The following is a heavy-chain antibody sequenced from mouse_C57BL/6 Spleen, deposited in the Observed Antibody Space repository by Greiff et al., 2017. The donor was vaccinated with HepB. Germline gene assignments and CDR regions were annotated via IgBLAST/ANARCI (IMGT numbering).Heavy chain of an antibody. J-gene: IGHJ2*01. Sequence: QVQLQQPGAELVKPGASVKMSCKASGYTFTSYWITWVKQRPGQGLEWIGDIYPGSGSTNYNEKFKSKATLTVDTSSSTAYMQLSSLTSEDSAVYYCARSDYYGSSRDYFDYWGQGTTLTVSS. V-gene: IGHV1-55*01. CDR2: IYPGSGST. CDR3: ARSDYYGSSRDYFDY. CDR1: GYTFTSYW. D-gene: IGHD1-1*01.